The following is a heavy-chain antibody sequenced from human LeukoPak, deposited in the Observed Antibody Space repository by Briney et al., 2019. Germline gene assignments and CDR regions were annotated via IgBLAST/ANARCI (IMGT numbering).Heavy chain of an antibody. Sequence: GSLRLSCAASGFTFDDFTMHWVRQVPGKGLEWVALISWNGGSIFYADSVKGRFRISRDNSKNSLHLQMKNLTTADTALYYCAKDDPTYCSTTSCYGGAFDSWGQGTLVSVSS. CDR2: ISWNGGSI. J-gene: IGHJ4*02. CDR3: AKDDPTYCSTTSCYGGAFDS. D-gene: IGHD2-2*01. V-gene: IGHV3-43*01. CDR1: GFTFDDFT.